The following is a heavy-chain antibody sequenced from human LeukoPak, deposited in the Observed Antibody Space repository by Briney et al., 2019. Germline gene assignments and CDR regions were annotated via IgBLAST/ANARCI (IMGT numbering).Heavy chain of an antibody. CDR2: TSSKTGDT. D-gene: IGHD2-2*03. CDR1: GYTFTDYY. J-gene: IGHJ4*02. V-gene: IGHV1-2*02. CDR3: ARDGSLDF. Sequence: ASVKVSCKASGYTFTDYYIHWLRQAPRQGLEWMGWTSSKTGDTKCAQKFQGRVAMTRDTSITTAYMDLSRLTSDDTAVYYCARDGSLDFWGQGTLVTVSS.